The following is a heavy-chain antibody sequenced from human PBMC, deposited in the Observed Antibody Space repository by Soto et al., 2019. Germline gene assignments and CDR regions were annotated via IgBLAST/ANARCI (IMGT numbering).Heavy chain of an antibody. CDR1: GGTSSGGDYY. CDR3: ARATFGVVIIWFDP. D-gene: IGHD3-3*01. Sequence: SVILCVRCTVAGGTSSGGDYYWSRIRKPPGKGLEWIGYIYYSGSTYYNPSLKSRVTISVDTSKNQFSLKLSSVTAADTAVYYCARATFGVVIIWFDPWGQGTLVTVSS. J-gene: IGHJ5*02. V-gene: IGHV4-30-4*08. CDR2: IYYSGST.